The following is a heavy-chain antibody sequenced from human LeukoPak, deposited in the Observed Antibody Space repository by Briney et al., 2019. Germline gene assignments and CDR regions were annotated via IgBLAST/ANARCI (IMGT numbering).Heavy chain of an antibody. D-gene: IGHD6-13*01. Sequence: ASVKVSCKASGYTFTSYDINWVRQATGQGLEWMGWMNPNSGNTGYAQKFPGRVTITRNTSISTAYMELSSLRSEDTAVYYCARGRFGSGWYDYWGQGTLVTVSS. V-gene: IGHV1-8*01. J-gene: IGHJ4*02. CDR3: ARGRFGSGWYDY. CDR1: GYTFTSYD. CDR2: MNPNSGNT.